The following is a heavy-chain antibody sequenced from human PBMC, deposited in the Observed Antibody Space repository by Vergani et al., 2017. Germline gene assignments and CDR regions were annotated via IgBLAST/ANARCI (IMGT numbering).Heavy chain of an antibody. D-gene: IGHD5-12*01. J-gene: IGHJ4*02. Sequence: QVQLQESGPGLVRPSETLSLTCSVSGTSVSSGTHYWNWIRQPADKTLEWIGRIYTSGSTDYNPTLRSRITLSLVRSTNQVSLKVSSVTAADTAVYYCARMDIVATASDYWSQGTLVTVPS. CDR3: ARMDIVATASDY. V-gene: IGHV4-61*02. CDR1: GTSVSSGTHY. CDR2: IYTSGST.